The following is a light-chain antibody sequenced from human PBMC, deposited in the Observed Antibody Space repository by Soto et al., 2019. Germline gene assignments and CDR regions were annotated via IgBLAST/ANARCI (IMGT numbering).Light chain of an antibody. Sequence: IVCTPSPATLSLSPGASATLSGRAIQGVSSYLAWYQQKTGQDPRILIYDASSRATGIPDRFSGSGSGTDFTLNISSMQHEEFAVYYCKQYGSSHLTFGGGTKVDIK. V-gene: IGKV3-20*01. J-gene: IGKJ4*01. CDR2: DAS. CDR3: KQYGSSHLT. CDR1: QGVSSY.